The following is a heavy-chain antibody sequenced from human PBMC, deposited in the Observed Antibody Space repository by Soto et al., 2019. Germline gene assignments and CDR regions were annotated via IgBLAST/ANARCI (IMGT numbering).Heavy chain of an antibody. Sequence: QVQLVQSGAEVRKPGSSVKVSCKASGGTFSWHAISWVRQAPGQGLEWMGGIIPIFGTANHAQQFQGRVTIIADESTSTVYMELSSLRSEDTAMYYCARNSHGMDVWGQGTTVTVSS. CDR1: GGTFSWHA. D-gene: IGHD1-26*01. CDR3: ARNSHGMDV. CDR2: IIPIFGTA. J-gene: IGHJ6*02. V-gene: IGHV1-69*01.